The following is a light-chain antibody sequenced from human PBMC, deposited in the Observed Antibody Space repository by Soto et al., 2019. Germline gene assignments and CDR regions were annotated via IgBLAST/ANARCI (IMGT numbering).Light chain of an antibody. J-gene: IGKJ1*01. CDR2: GVS. CDR3: QQYNNWPTT. Sequence: DIVMTQSPATVSVTPVERATLSCRASHSDSSYVAWYPQKPGQAPRLLIYGVSTRATGIPARFSGSGSGTEFTLTISSLQSGDFAVYYWQQYNNWPTTFGQGTKVDI. CDR1: HSDSSY. V-gene: IGKV3-15*01.